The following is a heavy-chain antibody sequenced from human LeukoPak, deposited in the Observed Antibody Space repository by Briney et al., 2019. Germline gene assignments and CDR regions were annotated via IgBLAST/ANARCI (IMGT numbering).Heavy chain of an antibody. CDR1: GGSISSYC. CDR2: IYTSGST. CDR3: ASTGIYGGNPPLDY. J-gene: IGHJ4*02. Sequence: PSETPSPTCTASGGSISSYCWSWIRQPAGKGLEWIGRIYTSGSTNYNPSLKSRVTMSVDTSKNQFSLKLSSVTAADTAVYYCASTGIYGGNPPLDYWGQGTLVTVSS. V-gene: IGHV4-4*07. D-gene: IGHD4-23*01.